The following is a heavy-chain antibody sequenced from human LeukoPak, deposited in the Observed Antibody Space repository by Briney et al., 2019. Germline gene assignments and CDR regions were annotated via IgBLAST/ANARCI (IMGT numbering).Heavy chain of an antibody. Sequence: PGGSLRLSCAASGFTVSSNYMSWVRQAPGKGLEWVSVIYSGGSTYYADSVKGRFTISRDNSKNTLYLQTNCLRAEDTAVYYCARVAWGSGAFDIWGQGTMVTVSS. CDR3: ARVAWGSGAFDI. V-gene: IGHV3-66*01. D-gene: IGHD7-27*01. J-gene: IGHJ3*02. CDR1: GFTVSSNY. CDR2: IYSGGST.